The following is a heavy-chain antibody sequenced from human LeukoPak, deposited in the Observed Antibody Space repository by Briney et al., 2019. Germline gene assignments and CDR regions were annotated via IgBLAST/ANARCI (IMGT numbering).Heavy chain of an antibody. D-gene: IGHD6-13*01. CDR1: GFTVSSNY. J-gene: IGHJ3*01. CDR3: AREAYSSSYISIDY. CDR2: IYSGGST. V-gene: IGHV3-66*01. Sequence: GGSLRLSCAASGFTVSSNYMSWVRQAPWKGLEWVSVIYSGGSTYYADSVKGRFTISRDNSKNTLYLQMNSLRAEDTAVYYCAREAYSSSYISIDYWGQGTMVTVSS.